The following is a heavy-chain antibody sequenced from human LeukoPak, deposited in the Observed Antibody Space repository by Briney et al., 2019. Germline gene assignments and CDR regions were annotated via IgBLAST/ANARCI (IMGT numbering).Heavy chain of an antibody. D-gene: IGHD6-6*01. Sequence: GGSLRLPCAASEFTVSSNYMSWVRQAPGKGLEWVSVIYSGGSTYYADSVKGRFTISRDNSKNTLYLQMNSLRAEDTAVYYCATGPYSSSSLSTWGQGTLVTVSS. CDR2: IYSGGST. CDR3: ATGPYSSSSLST. J-gene: IGHJ5*02. CDR1: EFTVSSNY. V-gene: IGHV3-66*01.